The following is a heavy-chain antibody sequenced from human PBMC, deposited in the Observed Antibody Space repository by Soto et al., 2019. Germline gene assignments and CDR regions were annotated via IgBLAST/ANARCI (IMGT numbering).Heavy chain of an antibody. J-gene: IGHJ6*02. D-gene: IGHD2-2*01. CDR2: IIPIFGTA. V-gene: IGHV1-69*01. Sequence: QVQLVQSGDEVKKPGSSVKVSCKASGGTFSSYAISWVRQAPGQGHEWMGGIIPIFGTANYAQKFQGRVTITADESTSTAYMELSSLRSEDTSVYYCAMGGYCSSTSCDPRYAYGMDVWGQGTTVTVSS. CDR3: AMGGYCSSTSCDPRYAYGMDV. CDR1: GGTFSSYA.